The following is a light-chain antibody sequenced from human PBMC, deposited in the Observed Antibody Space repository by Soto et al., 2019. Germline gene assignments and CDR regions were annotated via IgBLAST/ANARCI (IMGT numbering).Light chain of an antibody. V-gene: IGKV1-17*03. Sequence: DIQMTQSPSAMSASVGDRVTITCRASQGISSSLAWFQQKPGKVPKRLIYGSSGLESGVPSRFSGSGSGTEFTLTISSLQPEDFATYYCLQHYSVPYSFGQGTKLEL. CDR3: LQHYSVPYS. CDR2: GSS. CDR1: QGISSS. J-gene: IGKJ2*03.